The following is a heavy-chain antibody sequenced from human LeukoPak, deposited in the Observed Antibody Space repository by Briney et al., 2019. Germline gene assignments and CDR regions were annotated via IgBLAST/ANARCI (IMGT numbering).Heavy chain of an antibody. CDR3: AATEFGELLAY. J-gene: IGHJ4*02. Sequence: SETLSLTCTVSGGSISSSTYYWGWIRQPPGKGLEWIGNIYYSGSTYYNPSLKSRVTISVDRSKNQFSLKLSSVTAADTAVYYCAATEFGELLAYWGQGTLVTVSS. D-gene: IGHD3-10*01. V-gene: IGHV4-39*07. CDR1: GGSISSSTYY. CDR2: IYYSGST.